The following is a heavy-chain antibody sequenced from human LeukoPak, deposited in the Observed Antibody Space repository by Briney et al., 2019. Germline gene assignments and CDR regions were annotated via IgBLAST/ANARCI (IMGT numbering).Heavy chain of an antibody. D-gene: IGHD3-9*01. CDR1: GFTFSSYS. Sequence: PGGSLRLSCAASGFTFSSYSMNWVRQAPGKGLEWVSYISSSSSTIYYADSVKGRFTISRDNAKNSLYLQMNSLRAEDTAVYYCARDAYYDILTGYYWYGVFDYWGQGTLVTVSS. CDR2: ISSSSSTI. CDR3: ARDAYYDILTGYYWYGVFDY. V-gene: IGHV3-48*04. J-gene: IGHJ4*02.